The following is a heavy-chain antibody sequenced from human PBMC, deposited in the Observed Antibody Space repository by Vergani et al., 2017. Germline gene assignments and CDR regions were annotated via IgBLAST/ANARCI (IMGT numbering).Heavy chain of an antibody. CDR1: GGSISSYY. CDR3: ARGEQLEVWFDP. V-gene: IGHV4-59*01. Sequence: QVQLQESGPGLVKPSETLSLTCTVSGGSISSYYWSCIRQPPGKGLEWIGYIYYSGSTNYNPSLKSRVTISVDTSKNQFSLKLSSVTAADTAVYYCARGEQLEVWFDPWGQGTLVTVSS. CDR2: IYYSGST. J-gene: IGHJ5*02. D-gene: IGHD6-6*01.